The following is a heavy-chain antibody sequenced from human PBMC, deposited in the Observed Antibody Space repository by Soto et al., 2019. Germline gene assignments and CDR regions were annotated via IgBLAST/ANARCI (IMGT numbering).Heavy chain of an antibody. CDR2: IKQDESDK. D-gene: IGHD3-16*02. Sequence: EVQLVESGGGLVQTGGSLRLSCAVSGFRFRDYWMSWVRQAPGKGLEWVANIKQDESDKYYVDSVKGRFTISRDNAKNALYLQMNSLGVEDTAVYYCAAYCYTMTCTHFHGYSWGQGTQVTVSS. CDR1: GFRFRDYW. V-gene: IGHV3-7*03. CDR3: AAYCYTMTCTHFHGYS. J-gene: IGHJ5*02.